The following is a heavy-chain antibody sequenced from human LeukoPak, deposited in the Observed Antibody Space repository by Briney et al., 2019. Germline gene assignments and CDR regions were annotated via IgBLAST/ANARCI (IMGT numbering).Heavy chain of an antibody. Sequence: ASVKVSCKASGYTFTIYGISWGRQAPGQGLEWMGWISAYNGNTNYAQKLQGRVTMTTDTSTSTAYMELRSLRSDDTAVYYCARVLSGSSWYQDWFDPWGQGTLVTVSS. CDR1: GYTFTIYG. J-gene: IGHJ5*02. CDR3: ARVLSGSSWYQDWFDP. D-gene: IGHD6-13*01. CDR2: ISAYNGNT. V-gene: IGHV1-18*01.